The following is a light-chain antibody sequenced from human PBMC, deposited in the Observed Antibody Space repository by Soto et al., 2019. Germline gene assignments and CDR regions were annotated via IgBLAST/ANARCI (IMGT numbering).Light chain of an antibody. V-gene: IGKV1-27*01. Sequence: DIQMTQSPSSLSASVGDRVTITCRASQGISNYLAWYQQKPGKVPELLIYGASTLQPGVPSRFTGSGSGTDFARTISSLQPEDIATYYCQNYYSAPRTFGQGTKVELK. J-gene: IGKJ1*01. CDR2: GAS. CDR1: QGISNY. CDR3: QNYYSAPRT.